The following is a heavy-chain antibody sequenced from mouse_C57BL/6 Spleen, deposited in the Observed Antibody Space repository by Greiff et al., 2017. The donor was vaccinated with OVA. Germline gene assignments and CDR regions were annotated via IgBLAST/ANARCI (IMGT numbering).Heavy chain of an antibody. CDR3: ARRTGTGFDY. D-gene: IGHD4-1*01. J-gene: IGHJ2*01. Sequence: EVKLVASGGGLVKPGGSLTLSCAASGITFSDYGMHWVRQAPEKGLEWIAYISSGSSTIYYADTVKGRFTISRDNAKNTLFLQMTSLRSEDTAMYYCARRTGTGFDYWGQGTTLTVSS. V-gene: IGHV5-17*01. CDR2: ISSGSSTI. CDR1: GITFSDYG.